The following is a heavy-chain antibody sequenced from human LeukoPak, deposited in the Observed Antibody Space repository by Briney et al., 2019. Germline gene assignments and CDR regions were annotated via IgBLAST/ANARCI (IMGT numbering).Heavy chain of an antibody. CDR3: ARGGDFWSGYTPPYYYYYGMDV. Sequence: SETLSLTCAVYGGSFSGYYWSWIRQPPGRGLEWIGEINHSGSTNYNPSLKSRVTISVDTSKNQFSLKLSSVTAADTAVYYCARGGDFWSGYTPPYYYYYGMDVWGQGTTVTVSS. CDR1: GGSFSGYY. D-gene: IGHD3-3*01. CDR2: INHSGST. J-gene: IGHJ6*02. V-gene: IGHV4-34*01.